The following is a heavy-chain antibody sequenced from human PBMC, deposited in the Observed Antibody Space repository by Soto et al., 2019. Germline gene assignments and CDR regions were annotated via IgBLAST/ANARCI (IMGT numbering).Heavy chain of an antibody. Sequence: PSETLSLTCAVYGASFSGYYWSWIRQPPGKGLEWIGEINHSGSTNYNPSLKSRVTISVDTSKNQFSLKLSSVTAADTAVYYCARGGGQWLVHPYYYYYGMDVWGQGTMVTVSS. V-gene: IGHV4-34*01. CDR1: GASFSGYY. CDR2: INHSGST. J-gene: IGHJ6*02. CDR3: ARGGGQWLVHPYYYYYGMDV. D-gene: IGHD6-19*01.